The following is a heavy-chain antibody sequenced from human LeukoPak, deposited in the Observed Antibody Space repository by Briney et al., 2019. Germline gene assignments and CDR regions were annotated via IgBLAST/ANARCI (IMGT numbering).Heavy chain of an antibody. Sequence: SETLSLTCIVFGGSISSNSYYWGWIRQPPGKGLEWIGSIYYSENTYYNPSLKSRVTISVDTSKNQFSLKLSSVTAADTAVYYCARGHYDILTGYLGPDYWGQGTLVTVSS. J-gene: IGHJ4*02. CDR2: IYYSENT. CDR3: ARGHYDILTGYLGPDY. D-gene: IGHD3-9*01. V-gene: IGHV4-39*07. CDR1: GGSISSNSYY.